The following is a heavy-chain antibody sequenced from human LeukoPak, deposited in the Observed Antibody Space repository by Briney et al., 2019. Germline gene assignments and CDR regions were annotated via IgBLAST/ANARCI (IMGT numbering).Heavy chain of an antibody. D-gene: IGHD5-12*01. CDR3: ARDPSVAGYSGSELDF. J-gene: IGHJ4*02. Sequence: GGSLRLSCAASGFTFSHYFMHWVPQAPGEGLEYLSGISFNGDKKNYAKLVKGRFNISKDNSKNMLYFQMGSLTSEDPAVFFFARDPSVAGYSGSELDFWGQGTLVTVSS. CDR2: ISFNGDKK. CDR1: GFTFSHYF. V-gene: IGHV3-64*01.